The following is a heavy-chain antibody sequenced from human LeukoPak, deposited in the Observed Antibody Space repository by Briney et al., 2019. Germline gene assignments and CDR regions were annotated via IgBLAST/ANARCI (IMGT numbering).Heavy chain of an antibody. J-gene: IGHJ5*02. V-gene: IGHV1-2*02. CDR3: ARGVLPVSNWFDP. CDR1: GYTFTAYY. CDR2: INPTSGGT. D-gene: IGHD2-2*01. Sequence: ASVRVSCEASGYTFTAYYMHWVPQAPGQGLEWLGWINPTSGGTNYAQKFQGRVSMTRDTSITTAYMELTRLRSDDTAVYYCARGVLPVSNWFDPWGQGTLVAVSS.